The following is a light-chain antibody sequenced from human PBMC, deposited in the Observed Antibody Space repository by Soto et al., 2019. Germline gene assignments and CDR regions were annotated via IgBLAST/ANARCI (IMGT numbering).Light chain of an antibody. Sequence: DIVMTQSPDSLAVSLGERATINCKSRQSVLYNSNNKNFLSWYQQKLGQPPKLLIYWAATRESGVPDRFSGSGSGTDFTLTISSLQAEDVAGYYCQQYYGSPVTFGGGTKVEIK. J-gene: IGKJ4*01. CDR1: QSVLYNSNNKNF. V-gene: IGKV4-1*01. CDR3: QQYYGSPVT. CDR2: WAA.